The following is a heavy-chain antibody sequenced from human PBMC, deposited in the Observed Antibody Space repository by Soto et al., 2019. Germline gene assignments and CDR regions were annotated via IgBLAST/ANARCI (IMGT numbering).Heavy chain of an antibody. Sequence: ASVKVSCKVSGYTLTELSMHWGRQAPGKGLEWMGGFDPEDGETIYAQKFQGRVTMTEDTSTDTAYMELSSLRSEDTAVYYCASHNYYGSGSGLDWGQGTLVTVSS. J-gene: IGHJ4*02. D-gene: IGHD3-10*01. CDR3: ASHNYYGSGSGLD. CDR1: GYTLTELS. V-gene: IGHV1-24*01. CDR2: FDPEDGET.